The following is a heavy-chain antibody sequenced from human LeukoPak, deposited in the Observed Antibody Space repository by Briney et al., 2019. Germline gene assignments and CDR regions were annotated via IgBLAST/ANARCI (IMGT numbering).Heavy chain of an antibody. CDR1: GGSISSYY. Sequence: SETLSLTCTVSGGSISSYYWSWIRQPSGKGLEWIGYIYYSGSTNYNPSLKSRVTISVDTSKNQFSLKLSSVTAADTAVYYCARHPSRNAAFFDYWGQGTLVTVSS. CDR3: ARHPSRNAAFFDY. CDR2: IYYSGST. V-gene: IGHV4-59*08. J-gene: IGHJ4*02. D-gene: IGHD2-15*01.